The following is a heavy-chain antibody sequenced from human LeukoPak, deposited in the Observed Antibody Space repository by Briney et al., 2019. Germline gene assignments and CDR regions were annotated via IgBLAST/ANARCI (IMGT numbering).Heavy chain of an antibody. CDR1: GGTFSSYA. D-gene: IGHD3-22*01. V-gene: IGHV1-69*13. J-gene: IGHJ4*02. Sequence: PVKVSCKASGGTFSSYAISWVRQAPGQGLEWMGGIIPIFGTANYAQKFQGRVTITADESTSTAYMELSSLRSEDTAVYYCARDLYDSSGYYPNYFDYWGQGTLVAVSS. CDR2: IIPIFGTA. CDR3: ARDLYDSSGYYPNYFDY.